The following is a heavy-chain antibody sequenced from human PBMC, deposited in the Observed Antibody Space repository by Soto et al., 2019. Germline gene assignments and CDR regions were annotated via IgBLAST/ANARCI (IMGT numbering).Heavy chain of an antibody. Sequence: EVQLVESGGGLVQPGGSLRLSCAASGFTFSSYWLSWVRQAAGKGLEWVANINQDGSEKYYVDSVKGRFTISRDNAKNSLYLQMNSLRAEHTAVYYCARDKYYDFWSGYSNYYFDYWGQGTLVTVSS. D-gene: IGHD3-3*01. CDR1: GFTFSSYW. CDR2: INQDGSEK. CDR3: ARDKYYDFWSGYSNYYFDY. J-gene: IGHJ4*02. V-gene: IGHV3-7*03.